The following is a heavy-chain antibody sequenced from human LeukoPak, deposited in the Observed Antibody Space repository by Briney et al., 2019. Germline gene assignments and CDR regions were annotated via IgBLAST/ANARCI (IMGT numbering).Heavy chain of an antibody. CDR3: ARVLRYCSGGNCYSGGLGYMDV. Sequence: PGGSLRLSCAASGFTFSNYEMNWVRQAPGRGLEWVSYISSSSSTIYYADSVKGRFTISRDNAKNSLYLQMNSLRAEDTAVYYCARVLRYCSGGNCYSGGLGYMDVWGKGTTVTISS. J-gene: IGHJ6*03. CDR2: ISSSSSTI. D-gene: IGHD2-15*01. CDR1: GFTFSNYE. V-gene: IGHV3-48*01.